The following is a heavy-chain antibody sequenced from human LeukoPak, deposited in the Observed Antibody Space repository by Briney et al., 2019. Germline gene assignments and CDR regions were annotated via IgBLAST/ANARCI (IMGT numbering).Heavy chain of an antibody. J-gene: IGHJ4*02. Sequence: GGSLRLSCAASGFTFSSYAMSWVRQAPGKGLEWVSAIGGSGRSTYYADSVKGRFTISRDNSKNALYLQMNSLRAEDTAIYYCAKNSAWTTVTTGLSYWGQGTLVTVSS. D-gene: IGHD4-17*01. CDR1: GFTFSSYA. V-gene: IGHV3-23*01. CDR3: AKNSAWTTVTTGLSY. CDR2: IGGSGRST.